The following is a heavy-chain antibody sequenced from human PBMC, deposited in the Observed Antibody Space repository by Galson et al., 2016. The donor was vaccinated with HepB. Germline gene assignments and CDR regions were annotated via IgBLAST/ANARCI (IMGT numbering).Heavy chain of an antibody. V-gene: IGHV3-23*01. CDR3: AKDLGVGIWFSPYDR. D-gene: IGHD3-10*01. J-gene: IGHJ5*02. CDR1: GFTFRDYP. CDR2: ISGNGDST. Sequence: SLRLSCAASGFTFRDYPMSWVRQAPGKGLEWVSVISGNGDSTYYTDSVKGRFTISRDNSKNTLYLQMDSLGADDTAVHYCAKDLGVGIWFSPYDRWGQGTLVTVSS.